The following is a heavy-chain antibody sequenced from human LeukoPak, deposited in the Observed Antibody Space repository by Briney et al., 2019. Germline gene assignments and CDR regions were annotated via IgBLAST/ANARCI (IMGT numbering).Heavy chain of an antibody. V-gene: IGHV4-34*01. CDR2: INHSVST. D-gene: IGHD3-10*01. CDR3: ARGGSNYGPPYYYGMDV. CDR1: GGSFSGYY. J-gene: IGHJ6*02. Sequence: SETLSLTCAVYGGSFSGYYWSWIRQPPGKGLEWIGEINHSVSTNYNPSLKSRVTISVDTSKNQFSPKLTSVTAADTAVYYCARGGSNYGPPYYYGMDVWGQGTTVTVSS.